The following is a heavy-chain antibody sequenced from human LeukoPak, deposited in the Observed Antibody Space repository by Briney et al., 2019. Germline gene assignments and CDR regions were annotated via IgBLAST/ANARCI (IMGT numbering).Heavy chain of an antibody. CDR2: INHSGST. V-gene: IGHV4-34*01. Sequence: SETLSLTCAVYGGSFSGYYWSWIRQPPGKGLEWIGEINHSGSTNYNPSLKSRVTISVDTSKNQFSLKLSSVTAADTAVYYCARWVESGSSWYPWFDPWGQGTLVTVSS. D-gene: IGHD6-13*01. CDR3: ARWVESGSSWYPWFDP. CDR1: GGSFSGYY. J-gene: IGHJ5*02.